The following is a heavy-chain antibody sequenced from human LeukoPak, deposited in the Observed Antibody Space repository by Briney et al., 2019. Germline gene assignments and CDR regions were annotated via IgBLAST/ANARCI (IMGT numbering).Heavy chain of an antibody. CDR1: GFTFSSYS. J-gene: IGHJ4*02. V-gene: IGHV3-21*01. Sequence: SGGSLRLSCAASGFTFSSYSMNWVRQAPGKGLEWVSSISSSSSYIYYADSVKGRFTISRDNAKNSLYLQMNSLRAEDTAVYYCARWGLGVYYYDSSGSWFDYWGQGTLVTVSS. D-gene: IGHD3-22*01. CDR3: ARWGLGVYYYDSSGSWFDY. CDR2: ISSSSSYI.